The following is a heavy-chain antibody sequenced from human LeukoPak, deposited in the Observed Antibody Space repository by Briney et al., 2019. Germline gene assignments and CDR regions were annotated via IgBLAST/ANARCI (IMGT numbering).Heavy chain of an antibody. CDR2: ISYDGSNK. V-gene: IGHV3-30*18. CDR3: AKRSGGYDPVDFDY. D-gene: IGHD5-12*01. Sequence: DPGGSLRLSCAASGFTFSSYGMHWVRQAPGKGLEWVAVISYDGSNKYYADSVKGRFTISRDNSKNTLYLQMNSLRAEDTAVYYCAKRSGGYDPVDFDYWGQGTLVTVSS. J-gene: IGHJ4*02. CDR1: GFTFSSYG.